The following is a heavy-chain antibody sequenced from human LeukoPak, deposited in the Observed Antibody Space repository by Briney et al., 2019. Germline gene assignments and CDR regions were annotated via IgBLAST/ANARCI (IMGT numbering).Heavy chain of an antibody. CDR2: MNPNSGNT. CDR1: GYTFTSYD. J-gene: IGHJ4*02. Sequence: ASVKVSCKASGYTFTSYDINWVRQAAGQGLEWMGWMNPNSGNTGYAQKFQGRATMTRNTSISTAYMELSSLRSEDTAVYYCASGSGSYYHDYWGQGTLVTVSS. V-gene: IGHV1-8*01. CDR3: ASGSGSYYHDY. D-gene: IGHD3-10*01.